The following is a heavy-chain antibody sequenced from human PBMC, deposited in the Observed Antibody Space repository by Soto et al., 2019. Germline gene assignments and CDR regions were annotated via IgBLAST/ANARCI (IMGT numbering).Heavy chain of an antibody. Sequence: ASVKVSCKASGYTFTSYAMHWVRQAPGQRLEWMGWINAGNGNTKYAQKFQGRVTMTMNTSISTAYMALSSLRSEDTAVYYCARAPPKGSVTIFGLLTQMSHDYYMDVWGKGTTVTVSS. CDR1: GYTFTSYA. J-gene: IGHJ6*03. V-gene: IGHV1-3*01. D-gene: IGHD3-3*01. CDR3: ARAPPKGSVTIFGLLTQMSHDYYMDV. CDR2: INAGNGNT.